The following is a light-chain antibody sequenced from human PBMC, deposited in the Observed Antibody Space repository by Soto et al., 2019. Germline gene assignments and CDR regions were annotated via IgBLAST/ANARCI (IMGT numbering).Light chain of an antibody. CDR1: HTIASVY. V-gene: IGKV3D-20*01. CDR3: EQYDTSLT. CDR2: DTS. J-gene: IGKJ4*01. Sequence: IVLTQSPASLSLSPGERATLSCGASHTIASVYLAWYQNKPGLAPRLLIYDTSIRATGIPDRFTGSGSGTYFTLPISRLEPEDFAVYSCEQYDTSLTVGGGTNLEIK.